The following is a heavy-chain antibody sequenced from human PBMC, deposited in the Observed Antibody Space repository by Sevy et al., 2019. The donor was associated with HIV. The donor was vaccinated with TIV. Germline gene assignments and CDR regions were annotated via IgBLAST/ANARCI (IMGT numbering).Heavy chain of an antibody. CDR2: ISSSSSYI. J-gene: IGHJ4*02. V-gene: IGHV3-21*01. Sequence: GGSLRLSCAASGFTFSSYSMNWVRQAPGKGLEWVSSISSSSSYIYYADSVKGRFTISRDNAKNSLYLQMNSLRAEDTAVYYFARDRHYYDSSGYYLFDYWGQGTLVTVSS. CDR3: ARDRHYYDSSGYYLFDY. CDR1: GFTFSSYS. D-gene: IGHD3-22*01.